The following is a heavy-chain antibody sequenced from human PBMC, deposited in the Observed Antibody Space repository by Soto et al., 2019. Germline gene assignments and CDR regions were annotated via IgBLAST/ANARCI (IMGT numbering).Heavy chain of an antibody. CDR2: ISSSSGST. Sequence: EVQLLEYGGGLVQPGGSLRLSCAAYGFTFSTYAMSWVRQAPGKGLEWVSSISSSSGSTFYADSVKGRFTISRDNSENTLSLQMNSLRAEDTAVYYCAKQPLKVPLRFDYWGQGTLVTVSS. J-gene: IGHJ4*02. V-gene: IGHV3-23*01. D-gene: IGHD6-25*01. CDR3: AKQPLKVPLRFDY. CDR1: GFTFSTYA.